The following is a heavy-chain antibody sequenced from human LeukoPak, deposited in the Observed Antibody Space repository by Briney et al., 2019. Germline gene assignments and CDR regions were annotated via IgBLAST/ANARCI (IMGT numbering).Heavy chain of an antibody. J-gene: IGHJ3*02. Sequence: SETLSLTCTVSGGSISSYYWSWIRQPPGKGLEWIGSIYYSGSTNYNPSLKSQVTMSIDTSKNQFSLKLSSVTAADTAVYYCARHGGESIVAMILHAFDIWGQGTMVTVSS. CDR2: IYYSGST. V-gene: IGHV4-59*08. CDR1: GGSISSYY. D-gene: IGHD5-12*01. CDR3: ARHGGESIVAMILHAFDI.